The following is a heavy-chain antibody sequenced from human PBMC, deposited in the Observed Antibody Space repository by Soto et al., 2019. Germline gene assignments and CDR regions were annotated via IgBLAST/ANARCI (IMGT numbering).Heavy chain of an antibody. CDR3: ARDHHSGSDYGVDAFDI. Sequence: SETLSHTCTVSGGSISSGGYYWSWIRQHPGKGLEWIGYIYYSGSTYYNPSLKSRVTISVDTSKNQFSLKLSSVTAADTAVYYCARDHHSGSDYGVDAFDIWGQGTMVTVSS. D-gene: IGHD1-26*01. CDR2: IYYSGST. V-gene: IGHV4-31*03. CDR1: GGSISSGGYY. J-gene: IGHJ3*02.